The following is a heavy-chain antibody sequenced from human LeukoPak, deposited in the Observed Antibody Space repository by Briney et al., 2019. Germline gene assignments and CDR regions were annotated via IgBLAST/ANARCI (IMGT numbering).Heavy chain of an antibody. CDR1: GYSFTSYW. Sequence: GESLKISCKGSGYSFTSYWISWVRQMPGKGLEWMGRIDPSDSYTNHSPSFQGHVTISADKSISTAYLQWSSLKASDTAMYYCARQPNPLYSSGWYGGNDAFDIWGQGTMVTVSS. J-gene: IGHJ3*02. V-gene: IGHV5-10-1*01. CDR2: IDPSDSYT. CDR3: ARQPNPLYSSGWYGGNDAFDI. D-gene: IGHD6-19*01.